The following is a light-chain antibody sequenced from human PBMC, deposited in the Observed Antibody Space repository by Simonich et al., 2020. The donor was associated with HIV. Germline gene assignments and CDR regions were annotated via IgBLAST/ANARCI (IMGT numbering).Light chain of an antibody. CDR1: QSILYNSNNKNY. CDR2: WAS. CDR3: HQYYTIPLT. J-gene: IGKJ4*01. V-gene: IGKV4-1*01. Sequence: DFVMTQSPDSLAVSLGERATINCNTSQSILYNSNNKNYLAWSQQKPGQPPKLLIYWASTRESGVPDRFSGSGSGTDFTLPIDSLQAEDVAFYYCHQYYTIPLTFGGGTKVEIK.